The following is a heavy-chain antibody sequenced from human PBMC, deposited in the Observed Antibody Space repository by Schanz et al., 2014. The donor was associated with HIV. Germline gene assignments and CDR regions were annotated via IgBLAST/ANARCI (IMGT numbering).Heavy chain of an antibody. V-gene: IGHV3-33*01. CDR1: GFTFSSYG. CDR2: VWYDGSNK. J-gene: IGHJ6*02. Sequence: QVQLVESGGGVVHPGRSLRLSCAASGFTFSSYGMHWVRQAPGKGLEWVAVVWYDGSNKYYADSVKGRFTISRDNSKNTLYLQMNSLRAEDTAIYYCASRTYYYASGNYYLGDGLDVWGQGTTVTVSS. D-gene: IGHD3-10*01. CDR3: ASRTYYYASGNYYLGDGLDV.